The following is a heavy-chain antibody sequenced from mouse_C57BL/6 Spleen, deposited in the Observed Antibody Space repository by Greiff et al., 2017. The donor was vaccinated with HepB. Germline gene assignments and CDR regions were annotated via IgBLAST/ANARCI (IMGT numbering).Heavy chain of an antibody. CDR3: ASFITTVVAFDY. CDR1: GYAFSSSW. J-gene: IGHJ2*01. V-gene: IGHV1-82*01. CDR2: IYPGDGDT. D-gene: IGHD1-1*01. Sequence: QVQLKESGPELVKPGASVKISCKASGYAFSSSWMNWVKQRPGKGLEWIGRIYPGDGDTNYNGKFKGKATLTADKSSSTAYMQLSSLTSEDSAVYFCASFITTVVAFDYWGQGTTLTVSS.